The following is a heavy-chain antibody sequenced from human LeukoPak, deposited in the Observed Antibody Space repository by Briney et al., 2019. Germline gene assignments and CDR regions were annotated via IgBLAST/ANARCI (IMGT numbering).Heavy chain of an antibody. CDR3: ARDAYSSSWYMGAFDI. Sequence: PSETLSLTCAVYGGSFSGYYWSWIRQPPGKGQEWIGEINHSGSTNYNPSLKSRVTISVDTSKNQFSLKLSSVTAADTAVYYCARDAYSSSWYMGAFDIWGQGTMVTVSS. CDR2: INHSGST. D-gene: IGHD6-13*01. V-gene: IGHV4-34*01. CDR1: GGSFSGYY. J-gene: IGHJ3*02.